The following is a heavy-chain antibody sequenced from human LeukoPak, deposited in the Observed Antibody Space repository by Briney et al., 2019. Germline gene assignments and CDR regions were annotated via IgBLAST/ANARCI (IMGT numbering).Heavy chain of an antibody. CDR2: IYYSGST. Sequence: SETLSLTCTVAGGSMSPYHWGWIRQPPGKGLEWTGYIYYSGSTNYNPSLNSRVTISVDTSKNQFSLRLSSVTAADTAIYYCARAVSGRFDYWGQGTLVTVSS. J-gene: IGHJ4*02. CDR1: GGSMSPYH. D-gene: IGHD6-19*01. CDR3: ARAVSGRFDY. V-gene: IGHV4-59*08.